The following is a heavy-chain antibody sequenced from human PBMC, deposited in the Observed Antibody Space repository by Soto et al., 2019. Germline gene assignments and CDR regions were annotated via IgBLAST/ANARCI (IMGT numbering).Heavy chain of an antibody. Sequence: PSETLSLTCTVSGGSISSYYWSWIRQPPGKGLEWIGYIYYSGSTNYNPSLKSRVTISVDTSKNQFSLKLSSVTAADTAVYYCARGTYPGSVDYWGQGTLVTVSS. V-gene: IGHV4-59*01. CDR2: IYYSGST. CDR3: ARGTYPGSVDY. D-gene: IGHD3-16*02. J-gene: IGHJ4*02. CDR1: GGSISSYY.